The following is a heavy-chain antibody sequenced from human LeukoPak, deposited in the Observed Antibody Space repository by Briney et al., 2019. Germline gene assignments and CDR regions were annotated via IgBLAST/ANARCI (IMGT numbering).Heavy chain of an antibody. D-gene: IGHD6-13*01. CDR1: GFTFDDYA. CDR2: ISWNSGSI. J-gene: IGHJ3*02. V-gene: IGHV3-9*03. CDR3: AKEAIIASAFDI. Sequence: PGGFLRLSCAASGFTFDDYAMHWVRQAPGKGLEWVSGISWNSGSIGYADSVKGRFTISRDNTKNSLYLQMNSLRAEDMALYYCAKEAIIASAFDIWGRGTMVTVSS.